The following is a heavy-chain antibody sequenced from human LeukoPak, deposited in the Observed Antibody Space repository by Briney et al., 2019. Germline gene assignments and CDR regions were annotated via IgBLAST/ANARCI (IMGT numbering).Heavy chain of an antibody. CDR3: ARDSLATAAGNVGWFDP. J-gene: IGHJ5*02. Sequence: GASVKVSCKASGYTFTSYYMHWVRQAPGQGLEWMGGIIPIFGTANYAQKFQGRVTITADESTSTAYMELSSLRSEDTAVYYCARDSLATAAGNVGWFDPWGQGTLVTVSS. CDR1: GYTFTSYY. D-gene: IGHD6-13*01. V-gene: IGHV1-69*13. CDR2: IIPIFGTA.